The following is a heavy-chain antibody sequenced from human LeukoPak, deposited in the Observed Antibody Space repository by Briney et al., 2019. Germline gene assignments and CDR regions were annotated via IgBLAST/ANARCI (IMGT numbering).Heavy chain of an antibody. V-gene: IGHV4-39*07. CDR2: IYYSGST. CDR3: ARGIGTITQDSFDV. CDR1: GGSISSSSYY. Sequence: KPSETLSLTCTVSGGSISSSSYYWGWIRQPPGKGLEWIGSIYYSGSTYYNPSLKSRVTISVDTSKNQFSLWLTSVTAADTALYYCARGIGTITQDSFDVWGLGTMVTVSS. J-gene: IGHJ3*01. D-gene: IGHD1-14*01.